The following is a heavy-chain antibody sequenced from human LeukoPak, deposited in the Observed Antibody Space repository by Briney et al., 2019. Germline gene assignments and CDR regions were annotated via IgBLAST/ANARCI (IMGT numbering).Heavy chain of an antibody. V-gene: IGHV1-2*06. CDR3: ATYYDFWSGYDS. D-gene: IGHD3-3*01. CDR1: GYTFTGYY. CDR2: INPNSGGT. Sequence: ASVTVSCKASGYTFTGYYMHWVRQAPGQGPEWMGRINPNSGGTNYAQKFQGRVTMTRDTSISTAYMELSRLRSDDTAVYYCATYYDFWSGYDSWGQGTLVTVSS. J-gene: IGHJ4*02.